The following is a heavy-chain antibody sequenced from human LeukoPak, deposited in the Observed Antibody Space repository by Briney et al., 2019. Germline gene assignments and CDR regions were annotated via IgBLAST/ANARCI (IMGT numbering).Heavy chain of an antibody. Sequence: ASVKVSCKASGYTFTSYDINWVRQATGQGLEWMGWMNPNSGNTGYAQKFQGRVTMTRNTSISTAYMELSSLRSEDTAVYYCARASGSTSLYYYYGMDVWGQGTTVTVSS. D-gene: IGHD2-2*01. CDR3: ARASGSTSLYYYYGMDV. V-gene: IGHV1-8*01. CDR1: GYTFTSYD. J-gene: IGHJ6*02. CDR2: MNPNSGNT.